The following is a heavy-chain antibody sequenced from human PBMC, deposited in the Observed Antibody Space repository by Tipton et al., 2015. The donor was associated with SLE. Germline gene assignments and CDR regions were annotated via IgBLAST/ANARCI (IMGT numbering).Heavy chain of an antibody. CDR2: IYYSGST. CDR3: ASRGEGLGSFDY. CDR1: GGSISSYY. V-gene: IGHV4-59*07. D-gene: IGHD7-27*01. Sequence: TLSLTCTVSGGSISSYYWSWIRQPPGKGLEWIGYIYYSGSTNYNPSLKSRVTISVDTSKNQFSLKLSPVTAADTAVYYCASRGEGLGSFDYWGQGTLVTVSS. J-gene: IGHJ4*02.